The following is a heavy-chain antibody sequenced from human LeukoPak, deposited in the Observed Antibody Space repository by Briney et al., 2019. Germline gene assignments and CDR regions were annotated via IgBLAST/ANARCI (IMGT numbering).Heavy chain of an antibody. J-gene: IGHJ4*02. CDR1: GFTFSSYE. D-gene: IGHD1-26*01. Sequence: GGSLRLSCAASGFTFSSYEMNWVRQAPGKGLDWVAFIRYDGSNKYYADSVKGRFTISRDNSKNTLYLQMNGLRAEDTAVYYCAKDSSGSYSYFDYWGQGTLVTVSS. CDR2: IRYDGSNK. CDR3: AKDSSGSYSYFDY. V-gene: IGHV3-30*02.